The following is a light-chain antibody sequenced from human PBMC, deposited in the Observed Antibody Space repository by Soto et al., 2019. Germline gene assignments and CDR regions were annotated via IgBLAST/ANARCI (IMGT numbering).Light chain of an antibody. Sequence: QSVLTQPPSASGAPGQRVTISCSGSSSNIGRNTVNWYQQLPGTAPKLLIYKNNQRPSGVPDRFSGSKSGTSASLAISGLQSEDGADYYCAAWDDSLNGYVFGTGTKVTVL. CDR3: AAWDDSLNGYV. V-gene: IGLV1-44*01. CDR1: SSNIGRNT. J-gene: IGLJ1*01. CDR2: KNN.